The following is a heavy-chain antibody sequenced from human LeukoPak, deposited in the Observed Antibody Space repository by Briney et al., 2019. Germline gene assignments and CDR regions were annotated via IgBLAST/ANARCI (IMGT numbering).Heavy chain of an antibody. CDR3: ARDDCSGGSCKPYYYYGMDV. D-gene: IGHD2-15*01. Sequence: KPGGSLRLSCAASGFTFSDYYMSWIRQAPGKGLEWVSYISSSGSTIYYADSVKGRFTISRDNAKNSLYLQMNSLRAEDTAVYYCARDDCSGGSCKPYYYYGMDVWGQGTTVTVSS. V-gene: IGHV3-11*01. J-gene: IGHJ6*02. CDR2: ISSSGSTI. CDR1: GFTFSDYY.